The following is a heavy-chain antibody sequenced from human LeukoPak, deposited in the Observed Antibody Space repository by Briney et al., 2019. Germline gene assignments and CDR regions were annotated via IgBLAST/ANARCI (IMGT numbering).Heavy chain of an antibody. CDR2: INHSGST. CDR1: GGSFSGYY. CDR3: SRSLIAARPRFNWFDP. Sequence: PSETLSLTCAVYGGSFSGYYWSWIRQPPGKGLEWIGEINHSGSTNYNPSLKSRVTISVDPSQNQFSLKLSSVTPPDTAVYYCSRSLIAARPRFNWFDPWGQGTLVTVSS. D-gene: IGHD6-6*01. V-gene: IGHV4-34*01. J-gene: IGHJ5*02.